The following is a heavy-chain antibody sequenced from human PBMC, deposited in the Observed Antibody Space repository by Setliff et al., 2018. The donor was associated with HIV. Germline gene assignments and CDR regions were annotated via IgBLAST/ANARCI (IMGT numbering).Heavy chain of an antibody. CDR3: AAVAGGYYYDSSGYYSVEFDP. V-gene: IGHV4-59*11. J-gene: IGHJ5*02. D-gene: IGHD3-22*01. Sequence: SETLSLTCTVSGGSISSHYWSWIRQPPGKGLEWIGSIYYSGSTNYNPSIKSRVTISVDTSKNQFSLKLSSVTAADTAVYYCAAVAGGYYYDSSGYYSVEFDPWGQGTLVTVSS. CDR2: IYYSGST. CDR1: GGSISSHY.